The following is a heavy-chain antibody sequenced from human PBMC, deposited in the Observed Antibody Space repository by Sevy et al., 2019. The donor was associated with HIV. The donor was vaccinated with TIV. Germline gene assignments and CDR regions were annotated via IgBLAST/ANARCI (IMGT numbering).Heavy chain of an antibody. CDR1: GYTFTSYA. Sequence: ASVKVSCKASGYTFTSYAMNWVRQAPGQGLEWMGWINTNTGNPTYAQGFTGRFVFSLDTSVSTAYLQLSSLKAEDTAVYYCARVGLSGGYCSSTSCPAFPHYYYYGMDVWGQGTTVTVSS. D-gene: IGHD2-2*01. J-gene: IGHJ6*02. V-gene: IGHV7-4-1*02. CDR3: ARVGLSGGYCSSTSCPAFPHYYYYGMDV. CDR2: INTNTGNP.